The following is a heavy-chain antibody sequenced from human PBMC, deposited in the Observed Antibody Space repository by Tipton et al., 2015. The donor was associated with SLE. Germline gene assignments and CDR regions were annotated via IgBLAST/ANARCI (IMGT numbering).Heavy chain of an antibody. J-gene: IGHJ2*01. CDR1: GGSFSGYY. Sequence: LRLSCAVYGGSFSGYYWSWIRQPPGKGLEWIGYIYYSGSTNYNPSLKSRVTISVDTSKNQFSLKLSSVTAADTAVYYCAREVVYDYVWGDLWYFDLWGRGTLVTVSS. D-gene: IGHD3-16*01. CDR2: IYYSGST. CDR3: AREVVYDYVWGDLWYFDL. V-gene: IGHV4-59*01.